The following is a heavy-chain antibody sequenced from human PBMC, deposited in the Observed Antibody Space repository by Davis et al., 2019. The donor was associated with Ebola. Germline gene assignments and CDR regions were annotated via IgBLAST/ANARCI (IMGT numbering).Heavy chain of an antibody. CDR2: IIPIFGTA. J-gene: IGHJ5*02. Sequence: SVKVSCKASGGTFSSYAISWVRQAPGQGLKWMGGIIPIFGTANYAQKFQGRVTITADESTSTAYMELSSLRSEDTAVYYCARERGTTVYAGVIWFDPWGQGTLVTVSS. CDR1: GGTFSSYA. V-gene: IGHV1-69*13. CDR3: ARERGTTVYAGVIWFDP. D-gene: IGHD4-17*01.